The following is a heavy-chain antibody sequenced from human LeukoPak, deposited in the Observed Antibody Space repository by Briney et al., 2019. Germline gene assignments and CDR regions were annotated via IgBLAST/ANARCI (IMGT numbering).Heavy chain of an antibody. CDR1: GFTFSSYG. CDR2: IRYDGSNK. Sequence: GGSLRLSCAASGFTFSSYGMHWVRQAPGKGLEWVAFIRYDGSNKYYADSVKGRFTISRDNAKNSLYLQMNSLRAEDTAVYYCARVHMDVWGQGTTVTVSS. CDR3: ARVHMDV. J-gene: IGHJ6*02. V-gene: IGHV3-30*02.